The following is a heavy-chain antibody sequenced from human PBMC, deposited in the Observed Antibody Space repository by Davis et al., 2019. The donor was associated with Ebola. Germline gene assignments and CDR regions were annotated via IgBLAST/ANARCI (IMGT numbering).Heavy chain of an antibody. CDR3: ARHSASSSSPYYYYGMDV. D-gene: IGHD6-13*01. CDR1: GGSISSSSYY. CDR2: IYYSGST. Sequence: PSETLSLTCTVSGGSISSSSYYWGWIRQPPGKGLEWIGSIYYSGSTYYNPSLKSRVTISVDTSKNQFSLKLSSVTAADTAVYYCARHSASSSSPYYYYGMDVWGQGTTVTVSS. V-gene: IGHV4-39*01. J-gene: IGHJ6*02.